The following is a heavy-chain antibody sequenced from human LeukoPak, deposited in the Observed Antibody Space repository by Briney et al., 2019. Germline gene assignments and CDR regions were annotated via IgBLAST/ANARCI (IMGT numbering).Heavy chain of an antibody. J-gene: IGHJ6*02. D-gene: IGHD3-10*01. CDR3: ARRFGAYGMDV. CDR2: IHPGDSDT. V-gene: IGHV5-51*01. Sequence: GESLKISCKASGYSFTSYSIGWVRQMPGKGLEWMGIIHPGDSDTRYSPSFEGQVTISADKSISTAYLLWSSLRASDTAMYYCARRFGAYGMDVWGQGTTVTVSS. CDR1: GYSFTSYS.